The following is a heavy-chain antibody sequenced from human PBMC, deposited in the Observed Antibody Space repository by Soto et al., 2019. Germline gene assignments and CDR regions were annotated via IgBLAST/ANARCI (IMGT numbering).Heavy chain of an antibody. CDR2: ISAYNGNT. CDR1: GYTFTSYG. CDR3: ARVKITFGGVIVRVFDY. D-gene: IGHD3-16*02. J-gene: IGHJ4*02. Sequence: ASVKVSCKASGYTFTSYGISWVRQAPGQGLEWMGWISAYNGNTNYAQKLQGRVTMTTDTSASTAYMELSSLRSEDTAVYYCARVKITFGGVIVRVFDYWGQGTLVTVSS. V-gene: IGHV1-18*01.